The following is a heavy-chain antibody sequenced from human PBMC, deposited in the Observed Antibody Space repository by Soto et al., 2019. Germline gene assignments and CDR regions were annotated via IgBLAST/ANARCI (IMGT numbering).Heavy chain of an antibody. CDR3: GSTNYNPSLKSRVTISVDTSKNQFSLKLSSVTAADTAVYYCARGGVRGTSGSYYSPYYYYYYMDV. Sequence: PGGSLRLSCAASGFTFSSYWMHWVRQAPGKGLVWVSRINSDGSSTSYADSVKGRFTISRDNAKNTLYLQMNSLRAEDTAVYYSGSTNYNPSLKSRVTISVDTSKNQFSLKLSSVTAADTAVYYCARGGVRGTSGSYYSPYYYYYYMDVWGKGTTVTVSS. V-gene: IGHV3-74*01. D-gene: IGHD3-10*01. J-gene: IGHJ6*03. CDR2: INSDGSST. CDR1: GFTFSSYW.